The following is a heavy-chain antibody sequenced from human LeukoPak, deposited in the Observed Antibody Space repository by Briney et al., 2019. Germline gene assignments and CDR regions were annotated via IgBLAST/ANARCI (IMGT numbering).Heavy chain of an antibody. CDR2: IRSKAYGGTT. J-gene: IGHJ4*02. CDR3: TRDSVYSYGLSDLGS. V-gene: IGHV3-49*04. D-gene: IGHD5-18*01. CDR1: GITFGDYA. Sequence: GGSLRLSCTASGITFGDYAMSWVRQAPGKGLEWVGFIRSKAYGGTTEYAASVKGRFTISRDDSKSIAYLQMNSLKTEDTAVYYCTRDSVYSYGLSDLGSWGQGTLVTVSS.